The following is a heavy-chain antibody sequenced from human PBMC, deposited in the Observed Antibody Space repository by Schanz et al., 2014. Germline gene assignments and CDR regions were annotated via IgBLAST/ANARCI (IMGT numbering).Heavy chain of an antibody. D-gene: IGHD1-26*01. Sequence: QILLVQPGPEVKKPGASVTVSCKASGYDFHIYAYSWVRQAPGQGPEWIGWISGYTGDTKYAQKFQNRINMTTDRTTSTVYMELRSLRCDDTAVYFCARDNGRIPAANSFDYWGQGTRVTVSS. J-gene: IGHJ4*02. V-gene: IGHV1-18*01. CDR3: ARDNGRIPAANSFDY. CDR2: ISGYTGDT. CDR1: GYDFHIYA.